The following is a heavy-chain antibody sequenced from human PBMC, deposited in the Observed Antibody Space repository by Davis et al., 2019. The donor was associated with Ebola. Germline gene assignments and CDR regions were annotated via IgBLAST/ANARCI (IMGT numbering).Heavy chain of an antibody. CDR3: AKDQEIVVVITTSPFDY. CDR2: ISGSGGST. CDR1: GFTFTDYY. J-gene: IGHJ4*02. Sequence: GESLKISCAASGFTFTDYYMSWVRQAPGKGLEWVSAISGSGGSTYYADSGKGRFTISRDHSKNTPYLQMNSLGAEDTAVYYCAKDQEIVVVITTSPFDYWGQGTLVTASS. V-gene: IGHV3-23*01. D-gene: IGHD3-22*01.